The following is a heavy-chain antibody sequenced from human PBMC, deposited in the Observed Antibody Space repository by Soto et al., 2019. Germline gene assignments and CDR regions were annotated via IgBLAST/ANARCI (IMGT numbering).Heavy chain of an antibody. CDR2: IYHGGTT. Sequence: QVQLQESGPGLVMPSGTLSLTCAVSGASISSNDWWNWVRQPPGKGLEWIGEIYHGGTTIYNPSLNSLVSISIDESKNHFSLKLTSVTAADTAVYYCARDFKAPKDAWAFDYWGQGILVTVSS. D-gene: IGHD3-16*01. V-gene: IGHV4-4*02. CDR3: ARDFKAPKDAWAFDY. J-gene: IGHJ4*02. CDR1: GASISSNDW.